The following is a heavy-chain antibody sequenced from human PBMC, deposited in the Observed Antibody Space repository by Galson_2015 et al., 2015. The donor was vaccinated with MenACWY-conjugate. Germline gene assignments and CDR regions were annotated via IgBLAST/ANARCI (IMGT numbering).Heavy chain of an antibody. V-gene: IGHV3-11*06. CDR1: GFTFSDYY. CDR2: ISSSSSYT. J-gene: IGHJ4*02. D-gene: IGHD1-26*01. CDR3: ASVSGSYYDFDY. Sequence: SLRLSCAASGFTFSDYYMSWIRQAPGKGLEWVSYISSSSSYTNYADSVKGRFTISRDNAKNSLYLQMNSLRAEDTAVYYCASVSGSYYDFDYWGQGTLVTVSS.